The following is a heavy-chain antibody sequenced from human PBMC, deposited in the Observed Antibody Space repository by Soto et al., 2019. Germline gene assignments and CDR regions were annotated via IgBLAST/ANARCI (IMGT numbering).Heavy chain of an antibody. Sequence: EVQMLESGGGLVQSGGSLRLSCAASGFTFSSYPINWVRQAPGKGLEWVSTITNTGDNTYYTDSVKGRFTISRDNSKNTRYLQMSSLRAEDTALYYCARSGSENTGIVDYWGQGTLVTVSS. D-gene: IGHD1-26*01. CDR2: ITNTGDNT. V-gene: IGHV3-23*01. CDR1: GFTFSSYP. CDR3: ARSGSENTGIVDY. J-gene: IGHJ4*02.